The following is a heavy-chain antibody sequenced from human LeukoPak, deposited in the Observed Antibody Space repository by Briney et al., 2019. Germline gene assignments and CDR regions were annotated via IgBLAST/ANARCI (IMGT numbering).Heavy chain of an antibody. J-gene: IGHJ5*02. CDR2: IIPIVGTA. CDR3: DPYYYDSSGVPNWFDP. CDR1: GGTFSSYA. Sequence: SVNVACMAAGGTFSSYAISWVRQAPGQGLEWMGVIIPIVGTANYAQKVQGRVTITTDKSTSTAYMELSSMRSEDTAVYYCDPYYYDSSGVPNWFDPWGQGTMVTVSS. D-gene: IGHD3-22*01. V-gene: IGHV1-69*05.